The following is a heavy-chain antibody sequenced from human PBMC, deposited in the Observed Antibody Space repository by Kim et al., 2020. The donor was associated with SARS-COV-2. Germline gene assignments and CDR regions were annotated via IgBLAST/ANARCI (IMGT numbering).Heavy chain of an antibody. V-gene: IGHV1-69*13. Sequence: SVKVSCKASGGTFSSYAISWVRQAPGQGLEWMGGIIPIFGTANYAQKFQGRVTITADESTSTAYMELSSLRSEDTAVYYCARDSETTVTTIRTYYYYYGMDVWGQGTTVTVSS. CDR3: ARDSETTVTTIRTYYYYYGMDV. D-gene: IGHD4-17*01. J-gene: IGHJ6*02. CDR2: IIPIFGTA. CDR1: GGTFSSYA.